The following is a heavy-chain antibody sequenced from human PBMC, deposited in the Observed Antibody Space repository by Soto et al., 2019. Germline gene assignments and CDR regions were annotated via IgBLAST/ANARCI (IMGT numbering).Heavy chain of an antibody. CDR3: ARKTEVGFYMDV. D-gene: IGHD2-2*03. J-gene: IGHJ6*03. CDR1: GGSFSGYY. Sequence: QVQLQQWGAGLSKPSETLSVTCAVYGGSFSGYYWTWVRQPPGRGLEWIGEINHKGNTNYNPSPKRRGTISGDPAKKQFSLRLNSVTAADTAVYYCARKTEVGFYMDVWGKGTPVTVSS. CDR2: INHKGNT. V-gene: IGHV4-34*01.